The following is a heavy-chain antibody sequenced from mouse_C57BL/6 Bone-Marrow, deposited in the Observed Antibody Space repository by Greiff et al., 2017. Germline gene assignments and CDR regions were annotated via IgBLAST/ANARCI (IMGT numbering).Heavy chain of an antibody. D-gene: IGHD1-1*01. V-gene: IGHV1-81*01. J-gene: IGHJ2*01. CDR2: IYPRSGNT. CDR1: GYTFTSYG. Sequence: VQLQQSGAELARPGASVKLSCKASGYTFTSYGISWVKQRTGQGLEWIGEIYPRSGNTYYNEKFKGKATLSADKSSSTAYMELRSLTSEDSAVYFCALYYYGSRDYWGQGTTLPVSS. CDR3: ALYYYGSRDY.